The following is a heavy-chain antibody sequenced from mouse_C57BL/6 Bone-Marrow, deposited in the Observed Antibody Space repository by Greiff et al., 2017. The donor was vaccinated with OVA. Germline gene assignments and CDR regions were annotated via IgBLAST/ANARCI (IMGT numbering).Heavy chain of an antibody. D-gene: IGHD1-1*01. J-gene: IGHJ2*01. CDR2: IRNKANNHAT. V-gene: IGHV6-6*01. Sequence: EVKVEESGGGLVQPGGSMKLSCAASGFTFSDAWMDWVRQSPEKGLEWVAEIRNKANNHATYYAESVKGRFTISRDDSKSSVYLQMNSLRAEDTGIDYCARGERAVVGGGGFDYWGQGTTLTVSS. CDR3: ARGERAVVGGGGFDY. CDR1: GFTFSDAW.